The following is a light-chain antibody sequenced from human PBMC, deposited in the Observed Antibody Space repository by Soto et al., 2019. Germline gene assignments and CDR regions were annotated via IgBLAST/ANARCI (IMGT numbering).Light chain of an antibody. J-gene: IGLJ2*01. CDR3: GADHGSGRV. V-gene: IGLV9-49*01. Sequence: QLVLTQPPSASASLGASVTLTCTLSSGYSNYKVDWYQQRPGKGPRFVMRVGTGGIVGSKGDGIPDRFSVLGSGLNRYLTIKNIEEEDESDYQWGADHGSGRVFGGGTKVTVL. CDR1: SGYSNYK. CDR2: VGTGGIVG.